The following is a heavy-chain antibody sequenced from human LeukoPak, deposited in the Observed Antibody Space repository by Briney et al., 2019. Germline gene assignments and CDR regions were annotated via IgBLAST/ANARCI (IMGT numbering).Heavy chain of an antibody. D-gene: IGHD3-22*01. CDR3: ARGPLLSSGYYYGYY. Sequence: PSETLSLTCAVYGGSFSGYYWSWIRQPPGKGLEWIGEINHSGSTNYNPSLKSRFTISVDTSRNQFSLKLSSVTAADTAVYYCARGPLLSSGYYYGYYWGQGTLVTVSS. V-gene: IGHV4-34*01. CDR2: INHSGST. CDR1: GGSFSGYY. J-gene: IGHJ4*02.